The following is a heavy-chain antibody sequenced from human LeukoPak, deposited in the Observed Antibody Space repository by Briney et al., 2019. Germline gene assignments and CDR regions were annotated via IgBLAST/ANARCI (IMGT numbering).Heavy chain of an antibody. D-gene: IGHD4-17*01. J-gene: IGHJ6*03. CDR1: GYTFSSYD. Sequence: GASVKVSCKASGYTFSSYDINWVRQATGQGLEWMGWMNPNSGNTGYAQKFQGRVTMTRNTSISTAYMGLSSLRSDDTAVYYCARPSCGDKRYYCYYYMDVWGKGTTVTVSS. CDR2: MNPNSGNT. CDR3: ARPSCGDKRYYCYYYMDV. V-gene: IGHV1-8*01.